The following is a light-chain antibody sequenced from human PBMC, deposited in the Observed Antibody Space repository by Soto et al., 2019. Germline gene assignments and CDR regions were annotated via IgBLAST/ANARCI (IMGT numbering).Light chain of an antibody. CDR1: RSNIGSNT. Sequence: QSVLIQSPSASGTPGQRVTISCSGSRSNIGSNTVNWYQQVPGTAPRLLIYANNQRPSGVPDRFSGSKSGTSASLVIGGLQSEDEADYYCAAWDDSLNGPVFGGGTKLTVL. V-gene: IGLV1-44*01. CDR3: AAWDDSLNGPV. CDR2: ANN. J-gene: IGLJ3*02.